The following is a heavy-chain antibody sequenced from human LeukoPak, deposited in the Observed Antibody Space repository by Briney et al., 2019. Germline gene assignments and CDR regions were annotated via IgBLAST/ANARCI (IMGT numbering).Heavy chain of an antibody. CDR3: ARAKEAYYDILTGYYRDQYYFDY. J-gene: IGHJ4*02. CDR2: MNPNSGNT. Sequence: ASVKVSCKASGYTFTSYDINWVRQATGQGLEWMGWMNPNSGNTGYAQKFQGRVTITRNTSISTAYMELSSLRSEDTAVYYCARAKEAYYDILTGYYRDQYYFDYWGQGTLVTVSP. CDR1: GYTFTSYD. D-gene: IGHD3-9*01. V-gene: IGHV1-8*03.